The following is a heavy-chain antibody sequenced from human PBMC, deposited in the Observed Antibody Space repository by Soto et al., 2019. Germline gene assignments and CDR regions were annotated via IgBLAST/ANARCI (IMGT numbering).Heavy chain of an antibody. Sequence: QITLKESGPTLVKPTQTLTLTCTFSGFSLSTSGEGVAWIRQPPGQALEWLVYIYWDDSERHSPSLKSRITITNDNSRNQVVLTMTDMDPMETATYFCAHFRRAGGSSFDYWGQGTLVTVSS. J-gene: IGHJ4*02. CDR2: IYWDDSE. V-gene: IGHV2-5*02. CDR3: AHFRRAGGSSFDY. CDR1: GFSLSTSGEG. D-gene: IGHD2-15*01.